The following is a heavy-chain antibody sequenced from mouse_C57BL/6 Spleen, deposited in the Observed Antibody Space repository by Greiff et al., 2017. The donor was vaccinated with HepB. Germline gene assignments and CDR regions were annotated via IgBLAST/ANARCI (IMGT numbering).Heavy chain of an antibody. D-gene: IGHD1-1*01. CDR1: GFTFSDYG. CDR2: ISSGSSTI. J-gene: IGHJ2*01. V-gene: IGHV5-17*01. CDR3: ARNYYGSSQYYFDY. Sequence: DVMLVESGGGLVKPGGSLKLSCAASGFTFSDYGMHWVRQAPEKGLEWVAYISSGSSTIYYADTVKGRFTISRDNAKNTLFLQMTSLRSEYTAMYYCARNYYGSSQYYFDYWGQGTTLTVSS.